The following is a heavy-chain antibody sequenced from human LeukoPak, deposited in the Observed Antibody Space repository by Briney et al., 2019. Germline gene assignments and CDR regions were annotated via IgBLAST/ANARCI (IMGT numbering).Heavy chain of an antibody. CDR1: GXSISSSNW. CDR3: ARALRDDILTGYGVDI. CDR2: IYHSGST. D-gene: IGHD3-9*01. J-gene: IGHJ3*02. V-gene: IGHV4-4*02. Sequence: PSETLSLTCAVSGXSISSSNWWSWVRQPPGKGLEWIGEIYHSGSTNYNPSLKSRVTISVDKSKNQFSLKLSSVTAADTAVYYCARALRDDILTGYGVDIWGQGTMVTVSS.